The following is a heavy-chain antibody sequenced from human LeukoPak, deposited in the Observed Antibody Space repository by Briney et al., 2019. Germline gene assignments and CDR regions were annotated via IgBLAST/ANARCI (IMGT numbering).Heavy chain of an antibody. CDR2: IIPISGTA. Sequence: ASVKVSCKASGYTFTSYAISWVRQAPGQGLEWMGGIIPISGTANYAQKFQGRVTITADESTSTAYMELSSLRSEDTAVYYCARAPPRGNRYSSGWYYPNYYYGMDVWGQGTTVTVSS. J-gene: IGHJ6*02. D-gene: IGHD6-19*01. V-gene: IGHV1-69*13. CDR1: GYTFTSYA. CDR3: ARAPPRGNRYSSGWYYPNYYYGMDV.